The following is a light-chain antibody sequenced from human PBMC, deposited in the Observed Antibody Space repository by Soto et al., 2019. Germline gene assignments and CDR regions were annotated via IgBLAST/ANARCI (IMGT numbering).Light chain of an antibody. Sequence: IHLTPSPSALSASVGNRVTIACRASQTISSWLACYQQKPGKAPKPLIYKASMLEIFCPSMFSGSLSWTEFTLPISSLQPPDDAADYCQQYNSNSTFGQGTKVDIK. J-gene: IGKJ1*01. CDR1: QTISSW. CDR3: QQYNSNST. CDR2: KAS. V-gene: IGKV1-5*03.